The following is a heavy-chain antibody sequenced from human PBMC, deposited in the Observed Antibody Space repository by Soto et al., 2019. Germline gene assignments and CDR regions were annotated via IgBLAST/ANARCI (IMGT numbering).Heavy chain of an antibody. V-gene: IGHV3-21*01. D-gene: IGHD3-22*01. Sequence: VRLPCAAYGFPFRSYSMNWVRQAPRKGLEWVSSISRSSSYIYYAVSVKGRFTNDRDKAQNALSLQKNGLGAKDTDVYSRARAPGVYGLFRKPLDYSGQGALLTVST. CDR2: ISRSSSYI. CDR3: ARAPGVYGLFRKPLDY. J-gene: IGHJ4*02. CDR1: GFPFRSYS.